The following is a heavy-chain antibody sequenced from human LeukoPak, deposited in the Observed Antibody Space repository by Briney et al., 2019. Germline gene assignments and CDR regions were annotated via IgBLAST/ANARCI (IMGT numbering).Heavy chain of an antibody. CDR1: GFTFSSYG. J-gene: IGHJ4*01. CDR2: ISYDRSNK. D-gene: IGHD2-2*01. Sequence: GGSLRLFCAPSGFTFSSYGMHWVRQAPGMALNWVAVISYDRSNKFYAVSVKGRFTISRDNSKNTLYLQMNSLRAEDTAVYDCAKERFRYCSSTSCYHFDYWGQGTLVTVSS. V-gene: IGHV3-30*18. CDR3: AKERFRYCSSTSCYHFDY.